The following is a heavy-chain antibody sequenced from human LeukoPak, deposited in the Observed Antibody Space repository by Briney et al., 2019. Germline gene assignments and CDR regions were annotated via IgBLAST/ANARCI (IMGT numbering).Heavy chain of an antibody. V-gene: IGHV3-23*01. J-gene: IGHJ3*01. CDR1: GFTLSNFA. D-gene: IGHD3-3*01. CDR2: ITDIGPNT. Sequence: GGSLRLSCAASGFTLSNFAMTWVRQAPGKGLEWVSSITDIGPNTYYASSVKGRVSISRDTSKNTLYLEMNSLRAEDSAIYYCAKRLSLRFDAFDVWGPGTMVTVSS. CDR3: AKRLSLRFDAFDV.